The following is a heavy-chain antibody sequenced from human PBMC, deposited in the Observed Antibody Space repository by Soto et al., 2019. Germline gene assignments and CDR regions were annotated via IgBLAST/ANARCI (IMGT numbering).Heavy chain of an antibody. CDR1: GFTFTSSA. D-gene: IGHD3-22*01. CDR2: IVVGSGNT. CDR3: AADSGYYYDSSGYSYGMDV. V-gene: IGHV1-58*01. Sequence: SVKVSCKASGFTFTSSAVQWVRQARGQRLEWIGWIVVGSGNTNYAQKFQERVTITRDMSTSTAYMELSSLRSEDTAVYYCAADSGYYYDSSGYSYGMDVWDQGTTVTVSS. J-gene: IGHJ6*02.